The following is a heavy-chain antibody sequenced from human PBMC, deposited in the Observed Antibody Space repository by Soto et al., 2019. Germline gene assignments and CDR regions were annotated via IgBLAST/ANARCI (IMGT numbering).Heavy chain of an antibody. Sequence: GSLLLSFAASGFTFSSYWMHWVRQAPGKGLVWVSRIKGDGSETNYADSVKGRFTISRDNAKNTLYLQLNSLRAEDTAVYYCLRGNSGYGNLDYWGQGTRVTVSS. V-gene: IGHV3-74*01. CDR1: GFTFSSYW. CDR3: LRGNSGYGNLDY. D-gene: IGHD5-12*01. J-gene: IGHJ4*02. CDR2: IKGDGSET.